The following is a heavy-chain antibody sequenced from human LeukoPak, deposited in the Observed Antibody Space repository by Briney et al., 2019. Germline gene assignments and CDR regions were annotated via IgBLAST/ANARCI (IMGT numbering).Heavy chain of an antibody. V-gene: IGHV4-59*01. Sequence: SETLSLTCTVSGGSISTYYWSWIRQPPGKGLEWIGYIYNSGSTNYNPSLKSRVTISVDTSKNQFSLYLNSVTAADTAMYYCARDRLRTWDFELWGRGTLVTVSS. J-gene: IGHJ2*01. CDR2: IYNSGST. D-gene: IGHD5-12*01. CDR1: GGSISTYY. CDR3: ARDRLRTWDFEL.